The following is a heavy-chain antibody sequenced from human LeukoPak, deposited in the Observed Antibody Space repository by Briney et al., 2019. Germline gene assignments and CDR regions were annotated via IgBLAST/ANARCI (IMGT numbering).Heavy chain of an antibody. CDR1: GFTFSSYS. CDR2: ISSSSKYI. D-gene: IGHD6-19*01. CDR3: AREGSPYTSGWYFDY. J-gene: IGHJ4*02. Sequence: PGGSLRLSCAASGFTFSSYSMNWVRQAPGKGLEWVSSISSSSKYIYYADSMKGRFTISRDNAKNSLYLQMNSLTAEDTAVYYCAREGSPYTSGWYFDYWGQGTLVTVSS. V-gene: IGHV3-21*01.